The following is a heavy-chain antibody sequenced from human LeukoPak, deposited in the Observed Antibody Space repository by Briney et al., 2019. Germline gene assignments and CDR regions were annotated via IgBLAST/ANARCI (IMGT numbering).Heavy chain of an antibody. D-gene: IGHD3-9*01. CDR2: IYSGGST. V-gene: IGHV3-53*01. CDR3: SREYFDWSRNYYYGMDV. CDR1: GFTVSSNY. Sequence: PGGSLRLSCAASGFTVSSNYMSWVRQAPGKGLEWVSVIYSGGSTYYADSVKGRFTISRHNSKNTLYLQMNSLRAEDTAVYYCSREYFDWSRNYYYGMDVWGQGTTVTVSS. J-gene: IGHJ6*02.